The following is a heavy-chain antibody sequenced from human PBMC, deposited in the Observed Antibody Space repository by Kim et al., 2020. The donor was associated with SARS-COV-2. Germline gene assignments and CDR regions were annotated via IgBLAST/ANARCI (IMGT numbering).Heavy chain of an antibody. CDR2: ISGSGGST. CDR3: AKDRVWGSGSSIHNGADNWFDP. D-gene: IGHD3-10*01. Sequence: GGSLRLSCAASGFTFTTYAMSWVRQAPGKGLDWVSGISGSGGSTYYADSVKGRFTISRDNSKNTVYLQMNSLRVEDTAVYYCAKDRVWGSGSSIHNGADNWFDPWGQGTLVTVSS. CDR1: GFTFTTYA. V-gene: IGHV3-23*01. J-gene: IGHJ5*02.